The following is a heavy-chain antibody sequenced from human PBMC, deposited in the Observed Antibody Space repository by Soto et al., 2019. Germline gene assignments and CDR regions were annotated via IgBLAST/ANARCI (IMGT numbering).Heavy chain of an antibody. D-gene: IGHD3-22*01. Sequence: SVKVSCKASGGTFISSTISWVRQAPGQGLEWMGRIIPILGIANYAQRFQGRVTITADKSTSTAYMELSSLRSEDTAVYYCARGGDYYDSSGYFRSHAFDIWGQGTMVTVSS. V-gene: IGHV1-69*02. CDR1: GGTFISST. J-gene: IGHJ3*02. CDR3: ARGGDYYDSSGYFRSHAFDI. CDR2: IIPILGIA.